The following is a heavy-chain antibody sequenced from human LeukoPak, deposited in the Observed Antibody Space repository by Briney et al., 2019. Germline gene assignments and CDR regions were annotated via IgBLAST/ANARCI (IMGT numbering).Heavy chain of an antibody. J-gene: IGHJ4*02. D-gene: IGHD6-19*01. Sequence: ASVKVSCKASGYTFTSYGISWVRQAPGQGLEWMGWISAYNGNTNYAQKFQGRVTITADESTSTAYMELSSLRSEDTAVYYCARDLGCSSGWYCNYWGQGTLVTVSS. CDR2: ISAYNGNT. CDR1: GYTFTSYG. V-gene: IGHV1-18*01. CDR3: ARDLGCSSGWYCNY.